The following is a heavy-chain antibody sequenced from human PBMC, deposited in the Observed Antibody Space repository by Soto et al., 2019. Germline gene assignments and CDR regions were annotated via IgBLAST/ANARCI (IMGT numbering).Heavy chain of an antibody. CDR3: AGYGGGYCTSSTCHMAGWLDP. Sequence: SETLSLTCAVSGGSISSSNWWSWVRQPPGKGLEWIGEIYHSGSTNYNPSLKSRVTISVDTSKNHFSLNLTSVTAADTAVYYCAGYGGGYCTSSTCHMAGWLDPWGQGTQVTVSS. CDR1: GGSISSSNW. CDR2: IYHSGST. D-gene: IGHD2-2*02. J-gene: IGHJ5*02. V-gene: IGHV4-4*02.